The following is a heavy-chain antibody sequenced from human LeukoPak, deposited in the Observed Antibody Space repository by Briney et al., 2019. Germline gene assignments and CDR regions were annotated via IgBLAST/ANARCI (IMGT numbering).Heavy chain of an antibody. CDR1: GYTFASYD. V-gene: IGHV1-8*01. CDR3: ARGARGAGSYFPDY. CDR2: MNPNSGNT. D-gene: IGHD1-26*01. J-gene: IGHJ4*02. Sequence: ASVKVSCKAPGYTFASYDINWVRQATGQGLEWMGWMNPNSGNTGYAQKFQGGVTMTRDTSISTVYMELSSLTSDDTAVYFCARGARGAGSYFPDYWGQGTPVTVSS.